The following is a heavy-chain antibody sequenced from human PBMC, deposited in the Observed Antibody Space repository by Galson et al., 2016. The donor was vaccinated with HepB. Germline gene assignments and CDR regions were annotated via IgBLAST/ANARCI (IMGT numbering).Heavy chain of an antibody. CDR2: IYWDDDK. V-gene: IGHV2-5*02. D-gene: IGHD3-3*01. CDR1: GFSLTSSGAG. Sequence: PALVKPTQTLTLACNFSGFSLTSSGAGVGWIRQAPGKALEWLAVIYWDDDKRYNPSLRNRLTVVKDTSENLVVLTMTNMDPLDTATYYCAHRESHDYWATHFRKDAVDIWGRGTMVTVSS. CDR3: AHRESHDYWATHFRKDAVDI. J-gene: IGHJ3*02.